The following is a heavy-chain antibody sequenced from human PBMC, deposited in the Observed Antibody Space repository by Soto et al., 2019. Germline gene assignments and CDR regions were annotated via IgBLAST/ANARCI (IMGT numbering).Heavy chain of an antibody. Sequence: SETLSLTCTVSGGSISSGGYYWSWIRQHPGKGLEWIGYIYYSGSTYYNPSLKSRVTISVDTSKNQFSLKLSSVTAADTAVYYCARVFGSGYYLDYWGQGTLVTVSS. D-gene: IGHD3-22*01. CDR1: GGSISSGGYY. CDR2: IYYSGST. J-gene: IGHJ4*02. CDR3: ARVFGSGYYLDY. V-gene: IGHV4-31*03.